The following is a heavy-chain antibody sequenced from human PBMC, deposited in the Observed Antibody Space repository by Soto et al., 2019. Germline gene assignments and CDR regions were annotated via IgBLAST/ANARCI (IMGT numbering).Heavy chain of an antibody. Sequence: GASVKVSCKVSGYTLTELSMHWVRQAPGKGLEWVGGFDPEDGETIYAQKFQGRVTMTEDTSTDTAYMELSSLRSEDTAVYYCVRGVGYSYDYGPAYWGLGTLVTVSS. CDR3: VRGVGYSYDYGPAY. V-gene: IGHV1-24*01. D-gene: IGHD3-16*01. CDR1: GYTLTELS. CDR2: FDPEDGET. J-gene: IGHJ4*02.